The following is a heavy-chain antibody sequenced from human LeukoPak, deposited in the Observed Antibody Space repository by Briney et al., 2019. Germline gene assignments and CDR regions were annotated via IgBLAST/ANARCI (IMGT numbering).Heavy chain of an antibody. CDR3: ARVPDQNCFDP. CDR1: GYSFTSYW. CDR2: IYPGDSDT. V-gene: IGHV5-51*01. J-gene: IGHJ5*02. Sequence: GEALKISCKGSGYSFTSYWIGWVRQMPGKGLEWMGIIYPGDSDTRYSPSFQGQVTISADKSISTAYLQWSSLRASDPAMYYCARVPDQNCFDPWGQGTLVTVSS.